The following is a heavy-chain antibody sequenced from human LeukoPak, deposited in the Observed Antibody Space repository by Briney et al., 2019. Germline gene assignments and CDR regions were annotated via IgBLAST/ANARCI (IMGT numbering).Heavy chain of an antibody. CDR1: GYTFTGYY. D-gene: IGHD3-10*01. Sequence: ASVKVSCKASGYTFTGYYMHWVRQAPGQGLEWMGWINPNSGGTNYAQKFQGRVTMTRDTSISTAYMELSRLRSDDTAVYYCARAPAGVTMVRGALDYWGQGTLVTVSS. CDR3: ARAPAGVTMVRGALDY. J-gene: IGHJ4*02. V-gene: IGHV1-2*02. CDR2: INPNSGGT.